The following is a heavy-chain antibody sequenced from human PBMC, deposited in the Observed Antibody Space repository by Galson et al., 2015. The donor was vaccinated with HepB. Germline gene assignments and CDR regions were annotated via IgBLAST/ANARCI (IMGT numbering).Heavy chain of an antibody. J-gene: IGHJ4*02. Sequence: VKVSCKASGYTFTTYGISWVRQAPGQGLEWMGWISTYNFNKNFAQRLQDRVTMTTDTATNTAYMELRSLGSDDTAVYYCARARYSTSPPDYWGQGTLVTVSS. CDR1: GYTFTTYG. D-gene: IGHD1-26*01. CDR2: ISTYNFNK. CDR3: ARARYSTSPPDY. V-gene: IGHV1-18*01.